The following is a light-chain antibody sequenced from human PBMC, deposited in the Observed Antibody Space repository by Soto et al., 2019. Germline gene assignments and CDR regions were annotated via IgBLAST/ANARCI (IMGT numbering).Light chain of an antibody. CDR3: QHYATSLFA. Sequence: EIVLTQSPGTLSLSPGERATLFCRASQSVYNNYLAWYQQKSGLAPRLLIYGASSRATGIPDRFSGSGSGTDFTLTISGLEPEEFAVYYCQHYATSLFAFGGGTKVESK. CDR2: GAS. CDR1: QSVYNNY. J-gene: IGKJ4*01. V-gene: IGKV3-20*01.